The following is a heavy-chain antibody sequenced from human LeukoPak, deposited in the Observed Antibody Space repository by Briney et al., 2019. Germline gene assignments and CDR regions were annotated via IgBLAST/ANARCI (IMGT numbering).Heavy chain of an antibody. V-gene: IGHV1-2*06. CDR2: INPNSGGT. J-gene: IGHJ4*02. CDR3: AREGPVGATKY. Sequence: GASVKVSCKASGYTFTSYGISWVRQAPGQGLEWMGRINPNSGGTNYAQKLQGRVTMTRDTSISTAYMELSRLRSDDTAVYYCAREGPVGATKYWGQGTLVTVSS. D-gene: IGHD1-26*01. CDR1: GYTFTSYG.